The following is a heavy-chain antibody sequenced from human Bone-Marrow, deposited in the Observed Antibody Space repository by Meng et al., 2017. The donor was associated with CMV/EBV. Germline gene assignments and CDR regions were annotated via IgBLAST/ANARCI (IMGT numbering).Heavy chain of an antibody. J-gene: IGHJ4*02. CDR2: ISSSSSYI. D-gene: IGHD3-22*01. Sequence: GESLKTSCASSEFIFSSCSMNGVRQAPGKGLEWVSSISSSSSYIYYADSVKGRFTISRDNAKNSLYLQMNSLRAEDTAVYYCARVGVGDYDDSSSEGFDFWGQGTLVTVSS. CDR3: ARVGVGDYDDSSSEGFDF. CDR1: EFIFSSCS. V-gene: IGHV3-21*01.